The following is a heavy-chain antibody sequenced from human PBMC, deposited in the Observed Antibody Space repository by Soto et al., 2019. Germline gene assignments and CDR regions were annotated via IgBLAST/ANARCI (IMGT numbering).Heavy chain of an antibody. J-gene: IGHJ6*03. V-gene: IGHV4-59*02. Sequence: QVQLQESGPGLVKPSETLSLTCTVSGGSVRSFYWNWIRQPPGKGLEWIGYIYYSGSIDYNPSLKSRVTISVDTSKNQFSLKVSSVTAADTAVYYCARGHSYYYYMDVWGKGTTVTVSS. CDR2: IYYSGSI. CDR1: GGSVRSFY. D-gene: IGHD3-3*02. CDR3: ARGHSYYYYMDV.